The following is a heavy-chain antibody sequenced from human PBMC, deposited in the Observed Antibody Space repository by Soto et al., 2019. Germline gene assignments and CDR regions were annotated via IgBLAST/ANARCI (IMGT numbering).Heavy chain of an antibody. CDR2: ISGTGSPT. D-gene: IGHD1-26*01. J-gene: IGHJ6*01. CDR1: GFTFSSYA. CDR3: ARDMSGGTYNYYYGMDV. V-gene: IGHV3-23*01. Sequence: EVQLLESGGGLGQPGGSLRLSCAASGFTFSSYAMTWVRQAPGRGLEWVSAISGTGSPTYYADSVMGRFTISRDNSKNTLYLQMNSLRADDTAVYYCARDMSGGTYNYYYGMDVW.